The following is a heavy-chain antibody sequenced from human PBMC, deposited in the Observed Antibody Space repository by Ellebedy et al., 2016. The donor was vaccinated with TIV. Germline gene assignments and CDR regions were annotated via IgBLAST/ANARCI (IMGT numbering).Heavy chain of an antibody. V-gene: IGHV3-43*02. CDR1: GFTFDNYA. D-gene: IGHD2-21*02. J-gene: IGHJ6*02. CDR3: ARDNFGGDHYYYYYGLDV. Sequence: PGGSLRLSCAASGFTFDNYAMHWLRQAPGKCLEWVSLISGVVGTTYYVDSVKGRFTISRDNANNSVFMQVTSLRAEDTAVYYCARDNFGGDHYYYYYGLDVWGQGTTVIVSS. CDR2: ISGVVGTT.